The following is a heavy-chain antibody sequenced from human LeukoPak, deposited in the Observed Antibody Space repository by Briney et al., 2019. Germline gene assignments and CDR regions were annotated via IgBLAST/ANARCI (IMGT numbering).Heavy chain of an antibody. D-gene: IGHD5-18*01. Sequence: ASVKVPCKASGYTFTGYYMHWVRQAPGQGLEWMGIINPSGGSTSYAQKFQGRVTMTRDMSTRTVYMALSSLRSEDTAVYYCARVAQLWFGNYYMDVWGKGTTVTVSS. CDR2: INPSGGST. V-gene: IGHV1-46*01. CDR3: ARVAQLWFGNYYMDV. J-gene: IGHJ6*03. CDR1: GYTFTGYY.